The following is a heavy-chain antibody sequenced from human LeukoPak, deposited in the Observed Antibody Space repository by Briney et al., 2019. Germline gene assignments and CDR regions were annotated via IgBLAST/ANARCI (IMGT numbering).Heavy chain of an antibody. CDR1: GDSINSGHYY. Sequence: SETLSLTCSVSGDSINSGHYYWAWIRQPPGTGLEWIGTIYHSGNTFYNLSLKSRLTISVHTSKNQFSLKLSSVTAADTAVYYCARTTEGGYSYGSFYYYYMDVWGKGATVTISS. CDR2: IYHSGNT. CDR3: ARTTEGGYSYGSFYYYYMDV. V-gene: IGHV4-39*07. D-gene: IGHD5-18*01. J-gene: IGHJ6*03.